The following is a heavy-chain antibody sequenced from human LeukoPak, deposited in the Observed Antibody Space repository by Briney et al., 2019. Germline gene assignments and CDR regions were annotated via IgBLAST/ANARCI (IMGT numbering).Heavy chain of an antibody. CDR2: ISGSGGGT. D-gene: IGHD6-19*01. Sequence: GGSLRLSCAASGFTFSSYAVGWVRQAPGKGLEWVSAISGSGGGTYYADSVKGRFTISRDNFKNTLYLQMNSLSTEGTAVYYCAKTTTGYSSGRYPGWPVDYWGQGTLVTVSS. V-gene: IGHV3-23*01. J-gene: IGHJ4*02. CDR3: AKTTTGYSSGRYPGWPVDY. CDR1: GFTFSSYA.